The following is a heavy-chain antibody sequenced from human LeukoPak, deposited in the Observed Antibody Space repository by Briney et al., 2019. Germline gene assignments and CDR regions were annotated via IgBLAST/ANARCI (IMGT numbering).Heavy chain of an antibody. Sequence: ASVKVSCKVSGYTLTELSMHWVRQAPGQGLEWMGWINPNSGGTNYAQKFQGRVTMTRDTSISTAYMELSRLRSDDTAVYYCARERGDAFDIWGQGTMVTVSS. CDR2: INPNSGGT. CDR3: ARERGDAFDI. D-gene: IGHD3-10*01. CDR1: GYTLTELS. J-gene: IGHJ3*02. V-gene: IGHV1-2*02.